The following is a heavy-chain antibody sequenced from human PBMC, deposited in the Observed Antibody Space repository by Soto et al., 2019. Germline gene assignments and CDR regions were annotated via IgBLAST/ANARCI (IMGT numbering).Heavy chain of an antibody. V-gene: IGHV3-9*01. CDR3: AKDNGVVVAATAVFDY. Sequence: LSLTCAASGFTFDDYAMHWVRQAPGKGLEWVSGISWNSGSIGYADSVKGRFTISRDNAKNSLYLQMNSLRAEDTALYYCAKDNGVVVAATAVFDYWGQGTLVTVSS. CDR2: ISWNSGSI. D-gene: IGHD2-15*01. J-gene: IGHJ4*02. CDR1: GFTFDDYA.